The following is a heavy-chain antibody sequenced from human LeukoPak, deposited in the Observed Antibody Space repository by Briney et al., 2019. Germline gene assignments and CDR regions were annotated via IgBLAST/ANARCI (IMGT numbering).Heavy chain of an antibody. Sequence: GGSLRLSCAASGFTFSSYAMSWVRQAPGKGLEWVSAISGSGGSTYYADSVKGRFTISRDNSKNTLYLQMNSLRAEDTAVYYCASSITIFGVVTYWGQGTLVTVSS. CDR3: ASSITIFGVVTY. CDR2: ISGSGGST. V-gene: IGHV3-23*01. J-gene: IGHJ4*02. D-gene: IGHD3-3*01. CDR1: GFTFSSYA.